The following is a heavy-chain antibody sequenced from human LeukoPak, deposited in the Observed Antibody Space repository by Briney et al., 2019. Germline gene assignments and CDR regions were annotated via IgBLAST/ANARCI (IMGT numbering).Heavy chain of an antibody. J-gene: IGHJ3*02. V-gene: IGHV4-59*08. Sequence: PSETLSLTRAVYGGSFSGYYWSWIRQPPGKGLEWIGYIYYSGSTNYNPSLKSRVTISVDTSKNQFSLKLSSVTAADTAVYYCARGRDYYYDSSGYYSDAFDIWGQGTMVTVSS. CDR1: GGSFSGYY. CDR3: ARGRDYYYDSSGYYSDAFDI. CDR2: IYYSGST. D-gene: IGHD3-22*01.